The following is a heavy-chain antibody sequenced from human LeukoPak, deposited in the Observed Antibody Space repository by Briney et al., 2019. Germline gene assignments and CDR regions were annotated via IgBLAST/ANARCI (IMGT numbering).Heavy chain of an antibody. CDR1: GFTFSSYW. CDR2: IKQDGSEK. D-gene: IGHD3-16*02. J-gene: IGHJ4*02. V-gene: IGHV3-7*01. CDR3: ARGHQYRYISYFDY. Sequence: PGGSLRLSCAASGFTFSSYWMSWVRQAPGKGLEWVANIKQDGSEKYYVDSVKGRFTISRDNAKNSLYLQMNSLRAEDTAVYYCARGHQYRYISYFDYWGQGTLVTVSS.